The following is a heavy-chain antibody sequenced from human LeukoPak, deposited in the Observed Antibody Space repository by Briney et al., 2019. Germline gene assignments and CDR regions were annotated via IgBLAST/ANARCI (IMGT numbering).Heavy chain of an antibody. V-gene: IGHV3-23*01. J-gene: IGHJ4*02. CDR3: AKRTSNWNYFDY. CDR2: ISGSGGST. CDR1: GFTFSSYA. Sequence: GGSLRLSCAASGFTFSSYAMSWVRQAPGKGLEWVSAISGSGGSTYYADSVKGRFTISRDNSKNTLYLQMNSLRAENTGVYYRAKRTSNWNYFDYWGQGTLVTVSS. D-gene: IGHD1-20*01.